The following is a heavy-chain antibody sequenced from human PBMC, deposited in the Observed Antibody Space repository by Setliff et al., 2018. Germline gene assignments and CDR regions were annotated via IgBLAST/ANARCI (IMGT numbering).Heavy chain of an antibody. V-gene: IGHV4-34*01. Sequence: SETLSLTCAVYGGSFSDYYWSWFRQSPGKGLEWIGESKYRGNTNYNAPLKSRVTISVDTSKNQLFLKLGSVTAADTAVYYCARNKADDKSGADTFDMWGQGTMVTVSS. CDR1: GGSFSDYY. CDR2: SKYRGNT. D-gene: IGHD3-22*01. CDR3: ARNKADDKSGADTFDM. J-gene: IGHJ3*02.